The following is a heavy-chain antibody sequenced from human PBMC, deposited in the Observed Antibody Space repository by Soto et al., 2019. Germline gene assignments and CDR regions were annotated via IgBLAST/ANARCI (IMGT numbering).Heavy chain of an antibody. V-gene: IGHV3-7*01. D-gene: IGHD3-10*01. CDR2: IKWDASEK. J-gene: IGHJ4*01. CDR1: GFSFGVYW. CDR3: AXDSGYGSRSSVNHYLDY. Sequence: GGSLRLSCGASGFSFGVYWMSWVRQAPGKGLEWLATIKWDASEKKYVDSVKGRFTTSRDNAKNSLYLQMDSLRAEDTAIYYCAXDSGYGSRSSVNHYLDYWGHGTLVTVSS.